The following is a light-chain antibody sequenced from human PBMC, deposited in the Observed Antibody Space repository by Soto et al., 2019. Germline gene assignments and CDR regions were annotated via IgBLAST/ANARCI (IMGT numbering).Light chain of an antibody. V-gene: IGKV3-20*01. CDR2: GAY. J-gene: IGKJ1*01. CDR3: QQYGSSPGT. CDR1: QSVSNNY. Sequence: EIMLRQSPGTLSLSPRERATLSCRASQSVSNNYLAWYQQKPGQAPRLRVYGAYIRDTGISDRFIGSGSGTDFTLTISRLEPEDAAVFYCQQYGSSPGTFGQGTKVDTK.